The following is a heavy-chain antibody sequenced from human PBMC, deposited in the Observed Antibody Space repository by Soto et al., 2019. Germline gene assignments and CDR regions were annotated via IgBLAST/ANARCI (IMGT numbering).Heavy chain of an antibody. Sequence: QVQLVQSGAEVKKPGSSVKVSCKASGGTFSTYTINWVRQAPGQGLEWMGGIIPMFGTANYAQKFQGRVTITADDSTSTAYMELSSLRSEDTAVYYCARRYCISTTCHYSGMDVWGQGTTVTVSS. CDR3: ARRYCISTTCHYSGMDV. D-gene: IGHD2-2*01. CDR2: IIPMFGTA. V-gene: IGHV1-69*12. CDR1: GGTFSTYT. J-gene: IGHJ6*02.